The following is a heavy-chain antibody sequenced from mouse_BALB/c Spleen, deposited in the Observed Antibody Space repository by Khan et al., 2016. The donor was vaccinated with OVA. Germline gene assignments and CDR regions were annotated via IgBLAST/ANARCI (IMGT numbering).Heavy chain of an antibody. Sequence: EVELVESGGDLVQPGGSRKLSCAASGFTFSRFGMHWVRQAPEKGLEWVAYISSGSSTFYYADTVKGRFTISRDNPKNTLFLQMTSLRSEDTAMYYCARDSNFDYWGQGTTLTVSS. CDR1: GFTFSRFG. CDR2: ISSGSSTF. J-gene: IGHJ2*01. V-gene: IGHV5-17*02. CDR3: ARDSNFDY.